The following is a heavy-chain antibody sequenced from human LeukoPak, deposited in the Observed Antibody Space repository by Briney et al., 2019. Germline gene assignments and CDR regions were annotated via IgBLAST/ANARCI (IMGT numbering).Heavy chain of an antibody. D-gene: IGHD2-2*01. Sequence: SQTMSLARTLSGGSLSSYYSGWVRQPPGEGLEWIGYIFTRGTTTNNPSLKSRVTISVDTSKDQWSLKLSAVTAEDTAVYYCARQSCSGTGCWNLLDYWGQATQVIVTS. CDR3: ARQSCSGTGCWNLLDY. V-gene: IGHV4-4*09. CDR1: GGSLSSYY. J-gene: IGHJ4*02. CDR2: IFTRGTT.